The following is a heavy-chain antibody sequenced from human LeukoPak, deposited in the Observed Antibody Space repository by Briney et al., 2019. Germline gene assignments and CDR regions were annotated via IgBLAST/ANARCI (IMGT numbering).Heavy chain of an antibody. CDR3: ARSYGYSYAYFDY. J-gene: IGHJ4*02. Sequence: SETLSLTCAVYGGSFSGYYWSWIRQPPGKGLEWIGEYNHFGSTNYNPSLNNRVTISVDKSKNQFSLTLSSVTAADTAVYYCARSYGYSYAYFDYWGQGTLVTVSS. CDR1: GGSFSGYY. V-gene: IGHV4-34*01. D-gene: IGHD5-18*01. CDR2: YNHFGST.